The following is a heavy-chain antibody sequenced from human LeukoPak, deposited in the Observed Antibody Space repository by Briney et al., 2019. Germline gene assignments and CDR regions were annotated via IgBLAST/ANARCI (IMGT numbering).Heavy chain of an antibody. CDR3: AKGLKTGVGPYMGYHYYMDV. D-gene: IGHD3-16*01. CDR2: VNDNGAAT. Sequence: GGSLRLSCAASGFPFSNYAMSWVRQAPGKGLKWVATVNDNGAATYYADSVKGRFTISRDNSYNMVSLQMNGLRDEDTGVYYCAKGLKTGVGPYMGYHYYMDVWGKGATVTVSS. CDR1: GFPFSNYA. V-gene: IGHV3-23*01. J-gene: IGHJ6*03.